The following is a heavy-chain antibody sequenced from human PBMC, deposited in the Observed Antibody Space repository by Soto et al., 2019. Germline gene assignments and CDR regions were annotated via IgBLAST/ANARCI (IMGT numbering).Heavy chain of an antibody. V-gene: IGHV4-59*08. CDR3: ARHPRLHC. J-gene: IGHJ4*02. CDR2: IYYTGST. Sequence: SETLSLTCTVSGGSISGYSWSWFRQPPGKRLEWIRYIYYTGSTNYNPSLRSRVTISIDTSKNQFSLQLSSVTAADTAVYFCARHPRLHCWGPGTLGTVSS. CDR1: GGSISGYS.